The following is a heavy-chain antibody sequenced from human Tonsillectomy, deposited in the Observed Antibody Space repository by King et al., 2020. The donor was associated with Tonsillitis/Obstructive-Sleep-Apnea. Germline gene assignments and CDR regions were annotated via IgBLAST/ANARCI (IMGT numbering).Heavy chain of an antibody. CDR2: ISSSISTI. V-gene: IGHV3-48*02. CDR1: GFTFSSYG. Sequence: VQLVESGGGLVQPGGSLRLSCAASGFTFSSYGMNWVRQAPGKGLEWVSYISSSISTIYYADSVRGRFTISRDNAKNSLYLQMNNLRDEDTAVYYCARGVTTITRWYFDYSGQGTLVTVSS. J-gene: IGHJ4*02. CDR3: ARGVTTITRWYFDY. D-gene: IGHD5-24*01.